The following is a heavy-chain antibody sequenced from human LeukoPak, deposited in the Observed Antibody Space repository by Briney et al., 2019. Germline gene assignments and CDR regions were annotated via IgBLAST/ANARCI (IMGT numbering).Heavy chain of an antibody. V-gene: IGHV4-30-4*01. CDR3: ARFHYYDSSGYPDYYYYGMDV. CDR1: GGSISSGDYY. D-gene: IGHD3-22*01. J-gene: IGHJ6*02. CDR2: IYYSGST. Sequence: SQTLSLTCTVSGGSISSGDYYWSWIRQPPGKGLEWIGYIYYSGSTYYNPSLKSRVTISVDMSKNQFSLKLSSVTAADTAVYYCARFHYYDSSGYPDYYYYGMDVWDQGTTVTVSS.